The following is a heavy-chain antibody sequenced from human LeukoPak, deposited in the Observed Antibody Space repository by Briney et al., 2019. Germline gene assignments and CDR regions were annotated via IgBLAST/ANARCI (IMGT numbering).Heavy chain of an antibody. CDR3: ARLVRRLQRLNIGRDSDYATGYYLDS. Sequence: PSDTLSLTCTVSGGPISRYYWRWLRHPPGKGLEWIGHIYTRGRTIYNPSLKRRDHLPIHTHKNQFSLKHSSVTPADTAVYYCARLVRRLQRLNIGRDSDYATGYYLDSWRQGTLLSVCS. V-gene: IGHV4-4*08. CDR1: GGPISRYY. J-gene: IGHJ4*02. D-gene: IGHD5-12*01. CDR2: IYTRGRT.